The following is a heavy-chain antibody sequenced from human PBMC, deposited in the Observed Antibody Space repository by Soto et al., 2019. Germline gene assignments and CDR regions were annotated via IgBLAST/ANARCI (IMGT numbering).Heavy chain of an antibody. V-gene: IGHV1-69*02. CDR2: IIPILGIA. J-gene: IGHJ4*02. CDR3: ASGERLRFFDY. D-gene: IGHD5-12*01. CDR1: GGTFSSYT. Sequence: QVQLVQSGAEVKKPGSSVKVSCKASGGTFSSYTISWVRQAPGQGLEWMGRIIPILGIANYAQKFQGRVTITADKSTSTDYMELSSLRSADTAVYYCASGERLRFFDYWGQGTLVTVSS.